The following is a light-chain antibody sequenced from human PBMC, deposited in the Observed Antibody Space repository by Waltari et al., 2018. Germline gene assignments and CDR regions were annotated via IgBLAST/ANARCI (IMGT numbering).Light chain of an antibody. Sequence: DIVVTQSPDSRGVSLGERATIHCKSSQSLLHTNNKNYLAWYQLRPGQPPKLLIYWASTRESGVPGRFSGSGSGTDFTLTISGLQAEDVAVYYCQQYYSTPNTFGQGTKLEIK. V-gene: IGKV4-1*01. CDR3: QQYYSTPNT. CDR1: QSLLHTNNKNY. CDR2: WAS. J-gene: IGKJ2*01.